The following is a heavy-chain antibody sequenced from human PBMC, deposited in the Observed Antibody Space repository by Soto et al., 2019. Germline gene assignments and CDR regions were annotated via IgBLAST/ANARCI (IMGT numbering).Heavy chain of an antibody. J-gene: IGHJ4*02. CDR2: INPSGGST. Sequence: GASVKVSCKASGYTFTSYYMHWVRQAPGQGLEWMGIINPSGGSTSYAQKFQGRVTMTRDTSTSTVYMELSSLRSEDTAVYYCARDIKGGIAAAFLGRLTEGYYFDYWGQGTLVTVSS. CDR1: GYTFTSYY. D-gene: IGHD6-13*01. CDR3: ARDIKGGIAAAFLGRLTEGYYFDY. V-gene: IGHV1-46*03.